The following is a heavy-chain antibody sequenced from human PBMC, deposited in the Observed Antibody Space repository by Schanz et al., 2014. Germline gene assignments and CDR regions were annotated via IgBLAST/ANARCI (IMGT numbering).Heavy chain of an antibody. D-gene: IGHD5-12*01. CDR3: AKDGVEAVATV. V-gene: IGHV3-66*01. CDR2: MYINSGST. CDR1: GFTVNTNY. J-gene: IGHJ4*02. Sequence: VQLVESGGGVVQPGRSLRLSCAVSGFTVNTNYMSWVRQAPGKGLEWISSMYINSGSTQYADSVKGRFIISRDNSKNTLFLQMNSLRAEDTAVYYCAKDGVEAVATVWGQGILVTVSS.